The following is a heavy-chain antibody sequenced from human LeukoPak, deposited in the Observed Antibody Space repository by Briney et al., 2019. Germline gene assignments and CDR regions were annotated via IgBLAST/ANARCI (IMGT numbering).Heavy chain of an antibody. CDR3: AKSIVYYDSSGYYFDY. Sequence: GGSLRLSCAASGFTFSSYAMSRVRQAPGKGLEWVSAISGSGGSTYYADSVKGRFTISRDNSKNTLYLQMNSLRAEDTAVYYCAKSIVYYDSSGYYFDYWGQGTLVTVSS. CDR1: GFTFSSYA. V-gene: IGHV3-23*01. CDR2: ISGSGGST. D-gene: IGHD3-22*01. J-gene: IGHJ4*02.